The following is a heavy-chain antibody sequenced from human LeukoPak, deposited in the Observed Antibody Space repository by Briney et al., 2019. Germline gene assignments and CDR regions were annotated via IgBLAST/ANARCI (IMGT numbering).Heavy chain of an antibody. V-gene: IGHV4-34*01. CDR3: ARRCSSTSCSPAPPYYYGMDV. CDR2: INHSGST. CDR1: GGSFSGYY. J-gene: IGHJ6*02. D-gene: IGHD2-2*01. Sequence: PSETLSLTCAVYGGSFSGYYWSWIRQPPGQGLEWIGEINHSGSTNYNPSLKSRVTISVDTSKNQFSLKLSSVTAADTAVYYCARRCSSTSCSPAPPYYYGMDVWGQGTTVTVSS.